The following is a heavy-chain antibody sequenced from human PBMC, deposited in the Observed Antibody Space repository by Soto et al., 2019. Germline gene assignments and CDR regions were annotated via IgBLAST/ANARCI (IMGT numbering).Heavy chain of an antibody. V-gene: IGHV3-21*01. CDR1: GFTFSSCT. Sequence: EVHLVESGGGLVKPGGSLRLSCAVSGFTFSSCTMNWVRQAPGKGLEWVSSISPSTSHIYYADSVKGRCTISGDNAKNSLFLQMNSRRADDTVVYYCCGFSGVACHQHYGMDVWGKWTTVTVSP. CDR3: CGFSGVACHQHYGMDV. D-gene: IGHD2-21*02. J-gene: IGHJ6*01. CDR2: ISPSTSHI.